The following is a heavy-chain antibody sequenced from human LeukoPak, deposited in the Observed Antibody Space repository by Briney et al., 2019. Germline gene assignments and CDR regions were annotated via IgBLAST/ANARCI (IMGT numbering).Heavy chain of an antibody. CDR1: GGSFSGYY. V-gene: IGHV4-34*01. D-gene: IGHD3-22*01. CDR3: ARKWYYDSMVDY. CDR2: INHSGST. J-gene: IGHJ4*02. Sequence: SETLSLTCAVYGGSFSGYYWSWIRQPPGKGLEWIGEINHSGSTNYNPSLKSRVTISVDTSKNQFSLKLSSVTAADTAVYYCARKWYYDSMVDYWGQGTLVTVSS.